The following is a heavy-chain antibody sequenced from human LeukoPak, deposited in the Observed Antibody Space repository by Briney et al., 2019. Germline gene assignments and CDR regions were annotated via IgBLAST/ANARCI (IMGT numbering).Heavy chain of an antibody. J-gene: IGHJ4*02. CDR2: ISGGGGTT. CDR3: AKDGADYDSDYFDY. D-gene: IGHD3-3*01. CDR1: GFTFSSYA. V-gene: IGHV3-23*01. Sequence: PGGSLRLSCAASGFTFSSYAMSWVRQAPGKGLEWVSRISGGGGTTYYAASVKGRFTISRDNSKNTLYLQIHSLRAEDTAVYYCAKDGADYDSDYFDYWGQGTLVTVSS.